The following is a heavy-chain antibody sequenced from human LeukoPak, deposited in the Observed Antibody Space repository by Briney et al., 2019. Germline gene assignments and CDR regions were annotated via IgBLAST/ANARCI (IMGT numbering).Heavy chain of an antibody. Sequence: PSETLSLTCTVSGGSISSSSYYWGWIRQPPGKGLEWIGRIYNTGSTNYNPSLMSRVTMSIDTSKNQFSLKLRSVTAADTAVYYCARVLSITGTPYYFDYWGQGTLVTVSS. CDR3: ARVLSITGTPYYFDY. V-gene: IGHV4-61*05. CDR1: GGSISSSSYY. J-gene: IGHJ4*02. D-gene: IGHD1-7*01. CDR2: IYNTGST.